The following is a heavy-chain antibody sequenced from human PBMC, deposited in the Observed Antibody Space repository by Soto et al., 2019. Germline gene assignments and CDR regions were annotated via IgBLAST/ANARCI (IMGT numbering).Heavy chain of an antibody. V-gene: IGHV3-7*03. CDR2: IKQDGSEK. Sequence: HPGGSLRLSCAASGFTFSSYWMSWVRQAPGKGLEWVANIKQDGSEKYYVDSVKGRFTISRDNAKNSLYLQMNSLRAEDTAVYYCARDHTYYDILTGYSYYYYYGMDVWGQGTTVTVSS. J-gene: IGHJ6*02. D-gene: IGHD3-9*01. CDR1: GFTFSSYW. CDR3: ARDHTYYDILTGYSYYYYYGMDV.